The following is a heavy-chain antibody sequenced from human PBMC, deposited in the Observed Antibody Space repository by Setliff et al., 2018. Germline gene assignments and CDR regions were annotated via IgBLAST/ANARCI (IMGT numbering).Heavy chain of an antibody. D-gene: IGHD3-22*01. CDR2: IFYNGNT. J-gene: IGHJ5*02. CDR1: GDFISSGGYT. Sequence: PSETLSLTCNVSGDFISSGGYTWNWIRQHPEMGLEWIGCIFYNGNTFYNPSLQSRVTISVDTSKNQFSLKLTSLNAADSAVYYCARASHSYGSPSWFDPWGPGTLVTVSS. V-gene: IGHV4-31*03. CDR3: ARASHSYGSPSWFDP.